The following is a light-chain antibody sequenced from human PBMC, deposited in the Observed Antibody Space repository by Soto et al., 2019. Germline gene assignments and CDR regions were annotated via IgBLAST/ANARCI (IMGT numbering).Light chain of an antibody. V-gene: IGLV2-14*01. CDR1: SSDVGAYNY. CDR2: EVT. J-gene: IGLJ1*01. Sequence: QSVLTQPASVSGSPGQSITISCTGTSSDVGAYNYVSWHQQYPGKAPRLMITEVTSRPSGISNRFSGSKSGNSASLTISGLQAEDEAEYYCSSYTGSSTLYVFGTGTKVTV. CDR3: SSYTGSSTLYV.